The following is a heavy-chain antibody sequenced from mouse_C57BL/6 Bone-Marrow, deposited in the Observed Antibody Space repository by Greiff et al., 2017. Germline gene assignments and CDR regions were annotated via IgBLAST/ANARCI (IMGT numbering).Heavy chain of an antibody. J-gene: IGHJ4*01. CDR3: ARLSYGSSSYCAMDY. Sequence: EVKLMESGGGLVQPGESLKLSCESNEYEFPSHDMSWVRKTPEKRLELVAAINSDGGSTYYPDTMERRFIISRDNTKKTLYLQMSSLRSEDTALYYCARLSYGSSSYCAMDYWGQGTSVTVSS. CDR2: INSDGGST. D-gene: IGHD1-1*01. CDR1: EYEFPSHD. V-gene: IGHV5-2*01.